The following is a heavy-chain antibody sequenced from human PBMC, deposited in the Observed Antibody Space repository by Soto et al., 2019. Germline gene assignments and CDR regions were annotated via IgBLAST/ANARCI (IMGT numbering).Heavy chain of an antibody. D-gene: IGHD2-21*02. Sequence: SETLSLTYTVSDDTIMRDSYYCNWISHHPGKDLEWIVYIYFSGVMSYNPSLKSRVTISIDTANNQFSLKLSSVTAADTAFYYCAIVGALLGGGNSDYYSTMDVWGQGTTVTVFS. V-gene: IGHV4-30-4*08. CDR2: IYFSGVM. CDR1: DDTIMRDSYY. CDR3: AIVGALLGGGNSDYYSTMDV. J-gene: IGHJ6*02.